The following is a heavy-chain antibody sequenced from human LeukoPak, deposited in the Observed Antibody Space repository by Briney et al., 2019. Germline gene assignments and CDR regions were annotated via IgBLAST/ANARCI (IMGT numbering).Heavy chain of an antibody. D-gene: IGHD3-10*02. CDR1: GFTFSRFW. Sequence: GGSLRLSCAASGFTFSRFWMSWVRQAPGKGLEWVANIKQDGTEQYYLDSVKGRFTISRDNSKNSLYLQMNSLRAEDTAVYYCAELGITMIGGVWGKGTTVTISS. CDR3: AELGITMIGGV. J-gene: IGHJ6*04. V-gene: IGHV3-7*01. CDR2: IKQDGTEQ.